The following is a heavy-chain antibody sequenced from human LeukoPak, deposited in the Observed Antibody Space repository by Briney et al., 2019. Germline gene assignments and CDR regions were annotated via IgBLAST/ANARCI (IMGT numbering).Heavy chain of an antibody. D-gene: IGHD5-18*01. CDR3: ARKGYSLQDYFDY. J-gene: IGHJ4*02. CDR2: VYHSGST. V-gene: IGHV4-59*01. CDR1: GGSISSFY. Sequence: PSETLSLTCTVSGGSISSFYWSWIRQPPGKGLEWIGYVYHSGSTNYNPSLKSRVTISVDTSKTQFSLKLSSVTAADTAVYYCARKGYSLQDYFDYWGQGTLVTVSS.